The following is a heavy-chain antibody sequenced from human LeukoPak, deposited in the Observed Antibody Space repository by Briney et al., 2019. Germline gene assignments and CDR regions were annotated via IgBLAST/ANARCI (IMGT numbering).Heavy chain of an antibody. V-gene: IGHV3-30-3*01. D-gene: IGHD6-19*01. CDR3: ARDGGSGWYVVYYFDY. CDR1: GFPFSSYA. Sequence: GGSLRLSCAASGFPFSSYAMHWVRQAPGKGLEWVAVISYDGSNKYYADSVKGRFTISRDNSKNTLYLQMNSLRAEDTAVYYCARDGGSGWYVVYYFDYWGQGTLVTVSS. CDR2: ISYDGSNK. J-gene: IGHJ4*02.